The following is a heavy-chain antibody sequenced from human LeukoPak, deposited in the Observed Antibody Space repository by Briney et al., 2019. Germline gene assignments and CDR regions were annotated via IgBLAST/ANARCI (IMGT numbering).Heavy chain of an antibody. J-gene: IGHJ4*02. Sequence: SETLSLTCTVSGGSISSSSYYWGWIRQPPGKGLEWIGEINHSGSSNYNPSLKSRVTISVDTSKNQFSLKLSSVTAADTAVYYCASFRYVFDYWGQGTLVTVSS. CDR2: INHSGSS. V-gene: IGHV4-39*07. CDR1: GGSISSSSYY. CDR3: ASFRYVFDY. D-gene: IGHD3-10*02.